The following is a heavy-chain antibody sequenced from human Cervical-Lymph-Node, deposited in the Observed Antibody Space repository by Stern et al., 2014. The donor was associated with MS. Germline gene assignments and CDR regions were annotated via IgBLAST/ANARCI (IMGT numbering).Heavy chain of an antibody. J-gene: IGHJ4*02. Sequence: VQLVESGAEVKKPGDSVKVSCKASGYSFTGHYMHWVRQAPGQGLEWMGRINPNSGSTRYAQSFQGKVTLSRDTSINTAYLQLSRLISDDTAMYYCSRGLLGDWNYDAFDYWGQGTLVTVSS. CDR3: SRGLLGDWNYDAFDY. CDR1: GYSFTGHY. D-gene: IGHD1-7*01. V-gene: IGHV1-2*02. CDR2: INPNSGST.